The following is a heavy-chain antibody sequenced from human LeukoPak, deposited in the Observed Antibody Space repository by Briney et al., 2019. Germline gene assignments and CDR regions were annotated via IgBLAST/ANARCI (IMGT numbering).Heavy chain of an antibody. Sequence: GGSLRLSCAASGFTFSSYWMSWVRQAPGKGPEWVANIKQDGSEKYYVDSVKGRFTISRDNAKNSLYLQMNSLRAEDTAVYYCARRRVDGSGSYYNWFDPWGQGTLVTVSS. J-gene: IGHJ5*02. D-gene: IGHD3-10*01. CDR3: ARRRVDGSGSYYNWFDP. CDR1: GFTFSSYW. V-gene: IGHV3-7*01. CDR2: IKQDGSEK.